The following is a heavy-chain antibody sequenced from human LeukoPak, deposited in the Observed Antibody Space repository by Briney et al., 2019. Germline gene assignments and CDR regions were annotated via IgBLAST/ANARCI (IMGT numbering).Heavy chain of an antibody. CDR1: GFTFSSFS. J-gene: IGHJ4*02. Sequence: PGGSLRLSCAASGFTFSSFSMNWVRQAPGKGLEWVSYISSSSSTIYYADSVKGRFTISRDNAKNSLYLQMNSLRAEDTAVYYCARDVSSSRVGSPLDYWGQGILVTVSS. V-gene: IGHV3-48*01. CDR3: ARDVSSSRVGSPLDY. CDR2: ISSSSSTI. D-gene: IGHD6-13*01.